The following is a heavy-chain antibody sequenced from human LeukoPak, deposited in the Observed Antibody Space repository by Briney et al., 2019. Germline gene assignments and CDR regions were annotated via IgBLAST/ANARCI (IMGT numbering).Heavy chain of an antibody. CDR2: FDPDAAET. CDR3: ASLSNHIVGGASY. V-gene: IGHV1-24*01. Sequence: ASVKVSCKVSGYTLTELSIHWVRQAPGKGLVWMGGFDPDAAETVYAQKFQGRVSMTEDTSTDTAYMELTSLRSDDTAVYYCASLSNHIVGGASYWGQGTLVTVSS. CDR1: GYTLTELS. D-gene: IGHD1-26*01. J-gene: IGHJ4*02.